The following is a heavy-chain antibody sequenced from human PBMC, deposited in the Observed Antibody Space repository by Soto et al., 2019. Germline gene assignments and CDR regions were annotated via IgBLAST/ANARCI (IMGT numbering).Heavy chain of an antibody. D-gene: IGHD3-22*01. CDR2: ISSSSSTI. V-gene: IGHV3-48*02. Sequence: GGSLRLSCAASGFTFSSYSMNWVRQAPGKGLEWVSYISSSSSTIYYADSVKGRFTISRDNAKNSLHLQMNSLRDEDTAVYYCARDRRDDSSGSWGQGTQVTVS. J-gene: IGHJ5*02. CDR1: GFTFSSYS. CDR3: ARDRRDDSSGS.